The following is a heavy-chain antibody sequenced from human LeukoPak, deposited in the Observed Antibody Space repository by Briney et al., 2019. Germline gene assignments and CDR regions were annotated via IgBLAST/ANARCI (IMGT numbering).Heavy chain of an antibody. D-gene: IGHD3-16*01. V-gene: IGHV4-61*02. J-gene: IGHJ4*02. Sequence: SETLSLTCTVSGYSISSGYYWGWIRQPAGKGLEWIGRIYTSGSTNYNPSLKSRVTISVDTSKNQFSLKLSSVTAADTAVYYCARDGGWGYFDYWGQGTLVTVSS. CDR3: ARDGGWGYFDY. CDR1: GYSISSGYY. CDR2: IYTSGST.